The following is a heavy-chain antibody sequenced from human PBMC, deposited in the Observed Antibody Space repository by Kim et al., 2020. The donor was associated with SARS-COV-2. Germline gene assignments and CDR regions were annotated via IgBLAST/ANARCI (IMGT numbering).Heavy chain of an antibody. CDR1: GFAFGDFPFGSFW. Sequence: GGSLRLSCLASGFAFGDFPFGSFWMSWVRQAPGKGLEWLANIKQEGTQKYYVGSLKGRFTISRDNAQSSLYLQMTSLRAEDTAVYYCAKTVAGRIDAFDIWGQGTMVTVSS. J-gene: IGHJ3*02. V-gene: IGHV3-7*03. CDR3: AKTVAGRIDAFDI. CDR2: IKQEGTQK. D-gene: IGHD6-19*01.